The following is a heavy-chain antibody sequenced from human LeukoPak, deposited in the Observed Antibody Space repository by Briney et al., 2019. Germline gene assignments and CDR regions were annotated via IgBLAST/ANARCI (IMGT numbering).Heavy chain of an antibody. CDR3: ARDPYVDTAMATIYYFDY. Sequence: KPGGSLRLSCAASGFTFSSYSMNWVRQAPGKGLEWVSSISSSSSYIYYADSVKGRFTISRDNAKNSLYLQMNSLRAEDTAVYYCARDPYVDTAMATIYYFDYWGQGTLVTVSS. V-gene: IGHV3-21*01. D-gene: IGHD5-18*01. CDR2: ISSSSSYI. CDR1: GFTFSSYS. J-gene: IGHJ4*02.